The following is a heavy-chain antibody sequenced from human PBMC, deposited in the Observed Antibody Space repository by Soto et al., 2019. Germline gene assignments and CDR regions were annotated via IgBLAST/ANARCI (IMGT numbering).Heavy chain of an antibody. D-gene: IGHD3-10*01. J-gene: IGHJ5*02. CDR3: ARGWRMVRGTTTRNWFDP. CDR2: INHSGST. Sequence: PSETLSLTCTVSSGSISTYYWSWIRQPPGKGLEWIGEINHSGSTNYNPSLKSRVTISVDTSKNQFSLKLSSVTAADTAVYYCARGWRMVRGTTTRNWFDPWGQGTLVTVSS. V-gene: IGHV4-34*01. CDR1: SGSISTYY.